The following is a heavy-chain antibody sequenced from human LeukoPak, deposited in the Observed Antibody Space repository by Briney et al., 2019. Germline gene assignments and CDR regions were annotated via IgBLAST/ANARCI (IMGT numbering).Heavy chain of an antibody. CDR2: IYYSGST. Sequence: SETLSLTCTVSGDSISSYYWSWIRQPPGKGLEWIGYIYYSGSTNYSPSLKSRVTISIDTSKNQFSLKLSSVTAADTAVYYCARSERIIMILGGAFDIWGQGTVVTVSS. CDR3: ARSERIIMILGGAFDI. CDR1: GDSISSYY. D-gene: IGHD3-22*01. J-gene: IGHJ3*02. V-gene: IGHV4-59*08.